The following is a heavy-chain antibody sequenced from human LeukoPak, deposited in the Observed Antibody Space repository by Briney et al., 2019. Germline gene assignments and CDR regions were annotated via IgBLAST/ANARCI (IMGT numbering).Heavy chain of an antibody. V-gene: IGHV3-7*01. Sequence: GGSLRLSCAASGFTFSSYWMSWVRQAPGKGLEWVANIKQDGSEKYYVDSVKGRFTISRDNAKNSLYLQMNSLRAEDTAVYYCARDISSGWSEFAYWGQGTLVTVSS. J-gene: IGHJ4*02. CDR2: IKQDGSEK. CDR3: ARDISSGWSEFAY. CDR1: GFTFSSYW. D-gene: IGHD6-19*01.